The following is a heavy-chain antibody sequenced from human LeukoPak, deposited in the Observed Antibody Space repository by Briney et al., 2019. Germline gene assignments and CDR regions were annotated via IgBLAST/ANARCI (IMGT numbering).Heavy chain of an antibody. V-gene: IGHV4-39*01. D-gene: IGHD3-22*01. CDR1: GGSISSTNFY. J-gene: IGHJ3*02. CDR3: AAEYYYPGSGYYRAFLI. Sequence: SETLSLTCTVSGGSISSTNFYWGWIRQPPGKGLEWIASIYYSGSTYYNPSLKSRVTISVDTSKNQFSLNLSSVTAADTAVYYCAAEYYYPGSGYYRAFLIWGRGTMVAVSS. CDR2: IYYSGST.